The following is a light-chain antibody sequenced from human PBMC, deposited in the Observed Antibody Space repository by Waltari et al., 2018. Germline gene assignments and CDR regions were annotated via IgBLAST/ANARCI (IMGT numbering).Light chain of an antibody. J-gene: IGLJ1*01. V-gene: IGLV2-23*01. Sequence: QSALTQPASVSGSPGQSITISCTGTSSDVGSSNRVSWYQQHPGKGPKILIYEGTQRLSGVSDRFSGSKSGHTASLTLSGLQPEDEADYYCCAHAGGGTHYAFGTGTKVTVL. CDR3: CAHAGGGTHYA. CDR1: SSDVGSSNR. CDR2: EGT.